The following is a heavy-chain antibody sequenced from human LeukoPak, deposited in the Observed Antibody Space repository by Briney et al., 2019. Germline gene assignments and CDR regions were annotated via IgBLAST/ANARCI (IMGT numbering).Heavy chain of an antibody. D-gene: IGHD6-13*01. V-gene: IGHV4-39*01. J-gene: IGHJ4*02. CDR3: ATYSSSWSPFDY. Sequence: SETLSLTCTVSGGSISSSSYYWGWIRQPPGKGLEWIGSIYYSGSTYYNPSLKSRVTISVDTSKNQFSLKLSSVTAADTAVYYCATYSSSWSPFDYWGQGTLVTVSS. CDR2: IYYSGST. CDR1: GGSISSSSYY.